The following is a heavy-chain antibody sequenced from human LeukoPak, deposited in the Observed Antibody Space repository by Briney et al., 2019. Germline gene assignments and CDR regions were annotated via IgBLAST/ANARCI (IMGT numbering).Heavy chain of an antibody. D-gene: IGHD3-10*01. J-gene: IGHJ4*02. Sequence: WRSLRLSCAASGVAFSTYDMRWVGRAPPQGLQWWALIRHHGSHKFYYNSVRSQFTISRDNSKNTVSLQMNNLTPEDTAVYYCARESFGSGSYPHFWSQGTLVTVSA. CDR1: GVAFSTYD. CDR3: ARESFGSGSYPHF. CDR2: IRHHGSHK. V-gene: IGHV3-33*01.